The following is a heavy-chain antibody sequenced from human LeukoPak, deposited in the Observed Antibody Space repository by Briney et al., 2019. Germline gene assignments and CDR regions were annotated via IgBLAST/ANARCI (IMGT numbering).Heavy chain of an antibody. Sequence: PETLSLTCAVYGGSFSGYYWSWIRQPPGKGLEWIGEINHSGSTNYNPSLKSRVTISVDTSKNQFSLRLSSVTAEDTAVYYCARYYDGTTYSDTFDIWGPGTMVTVS. J-gene: IGHJ3*02. CDR3: ARYYDGTTYSDTFDI. V-gene: IGHV4-34*01. CDR1: GGSFSGYY. CDR2: INHSGST. D-gene: IGHD3-22*01.